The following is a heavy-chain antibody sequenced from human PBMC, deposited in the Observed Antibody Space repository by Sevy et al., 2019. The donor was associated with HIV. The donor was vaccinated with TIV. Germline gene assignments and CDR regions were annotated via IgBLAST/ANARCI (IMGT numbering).Heavy chain of an antibody. CDR1: GYTFTGYY. CDR3: ARVDYGGPSGYYYYGMDV. J-gene: IGHJ6*02. D-gene: IGHD2-21*01. CDR2: INPNSGGT. Sequence: ASVKVSCKASGYTFTGYYMHWVRQAPGQGLEWMGWINPNSGGTNYAQKFRGRVTMTRDTSISTAYMELSRLRSDDTAVYYCARVDYGGPSGYYYYGMDVWGQGTTVTVSS. V-gene: IGHV1-2*02.